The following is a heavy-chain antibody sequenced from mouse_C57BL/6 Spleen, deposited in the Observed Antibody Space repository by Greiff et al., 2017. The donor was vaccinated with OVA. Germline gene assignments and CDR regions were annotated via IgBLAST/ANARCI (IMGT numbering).Heavy chain of an antibody. J-gene: IGHJ4*01. CDR3: ARLVTAHAMDY. V-gene: IGHV3-6*01. CDR2: ISYDGSN. D-gene: IGHD2-2*01. CDR1: GYSITSGYY. Sequence: EESGPGLVKPSQSLSLTCSVTGYSITSGYYWNWIRQFPGNKLEWMGYISYDGSNNYNPSLKNRISITRDTSKNQFFLKLNSVTTEDTATYYCARLVTAHAMDYWGQGTSVTVSS.